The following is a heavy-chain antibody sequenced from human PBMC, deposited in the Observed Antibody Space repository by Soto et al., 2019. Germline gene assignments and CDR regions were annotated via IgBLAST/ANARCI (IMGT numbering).Heavy chain of an antibody. V-gene: IGHV4-59*01. J-gene: IGHJ6*02. D-gene: IGHD3-10*01. CDR2: INYSGST. CDR1: GGSISSYY. Sequence: SETLSLTCTVSGGSISSYYWNWIRQPPGKGLEWIGDINYSGSTRYNPSLKSRVTISIDTSKNQFSLKLSSVTAADTAVYYCAREGGFGDPRYGMDVWGQGTTVTVSS. CDR3: AREGGFGDPRYGMDV.